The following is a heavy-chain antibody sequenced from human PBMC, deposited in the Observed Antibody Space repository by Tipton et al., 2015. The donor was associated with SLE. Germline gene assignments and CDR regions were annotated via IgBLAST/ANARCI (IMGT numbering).Heavy chain of an antibody. CDR2: IILSGST. J-gene: IGHJ6*02. V-gene: IGHV4-34*12. D-gene: IGHD2-15*01. CDR3: ARFSARAYEVVVASRGYYYGMYD. CDR1: GGSFSGYY. Sequence: TLSLTCAVYGGSFSGYYFSCIRQPPGKGLGWLGEIILSGSTNYNPSLKSRVTISVDTSKNQFSLKLSSVTAADTAVYYCARFSARAYEVVVASRGYYYGMYDWGQGTTVPVP.